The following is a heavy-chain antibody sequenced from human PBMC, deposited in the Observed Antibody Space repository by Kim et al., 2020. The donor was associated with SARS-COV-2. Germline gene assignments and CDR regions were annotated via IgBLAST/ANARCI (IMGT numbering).Heavy chain of an antibody. CDR2: IYSSGTT. D-gene: IGHD5-12*01. Sequence: SETLSLTCTVSGDTINRSPYFWGWVRQPPGKGLQWIGSIYSSGTTYSSPSLNSRATLSVDMSENQFSLRLTSGTVEETAVYYCARQGLGSGYDSPPAYFDHWGQGILVTVSS. CDR1: GDTINRSPYF. J-gene: IGHJ4*02. CDR3: ARQGLGSGYDSPPAYFDH. V-gene: IGHV4-39*01.